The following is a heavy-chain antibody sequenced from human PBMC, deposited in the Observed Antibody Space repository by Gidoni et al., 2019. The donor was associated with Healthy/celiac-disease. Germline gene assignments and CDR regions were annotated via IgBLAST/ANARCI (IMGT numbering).Heavy chain of an antibody. D-gene: IGHD2-15*01. J-gene: IGHJ4*02. CDR2: IWYDVSNK. Sequence: QVQLVESGGGVVQPGRSLRLSCAESGFTFSSYGMHWVRQAPGKGMEWLAVIWYDVSNKYYADSVKSRFTISRDHYKNTLYLQMNILRAEDTAVYYCASDSCGSCYLCYWGQGTLVTVSS. V-gene: IGHV3-33*01. CDR1: GFTFSSYG. CDR3: ASDSCGSCYLCY.